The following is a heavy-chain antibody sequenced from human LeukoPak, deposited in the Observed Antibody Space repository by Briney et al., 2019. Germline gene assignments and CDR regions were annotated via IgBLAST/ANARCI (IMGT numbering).Heavy chain of an antibody. D-gene: IGHD6-19*01. CDR2: IYYSGST. J-gene: IGHJ4*02. CDR3: ARVKGQWLPRGGFDY. CDR1: GGSISSSSYY. Sequence: PSETLSLTCTVSGGSISSSSYYWGWIRQPPGKGLEWIGSIYYSGSTYYNPSLKSRVTLSVDKSKKQLSLKVTSVTAADTAVYYCARVKGQWLPRGGFDYWGQGTLVTVSS. V-gene: IGHV4-39*07.